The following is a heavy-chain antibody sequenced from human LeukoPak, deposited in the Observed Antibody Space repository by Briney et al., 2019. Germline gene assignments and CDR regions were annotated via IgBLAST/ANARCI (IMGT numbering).Heavy chain of an antibody. CDR3: ARGGQYYDYVWGSYRGYYFDY. D-gene: IGHD3-16*01. V-gene: IGHV4-39*07. CDR1: GGSISSSSYY. CDR2: IYYSGST. Sequence: SETLSPTCTVSGGSISSSSYYWGWIRQPPGKGLEWIGSIYYSGSTYYNPSLKSRVTISVDTSKNQFSLKLSSVTAAVTAVYYCARGGQYYDYVWGSYRGYYFDYWGQGTLVTVSP. J-gene: IGHJ4*02.